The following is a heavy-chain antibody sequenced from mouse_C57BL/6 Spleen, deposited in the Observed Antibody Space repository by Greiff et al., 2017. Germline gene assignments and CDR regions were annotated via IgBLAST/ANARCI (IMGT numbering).Heavy chain of an antibody. D-gene: IGHD4-1*01. CDR2: IDPNSGGT. V-gene: IGHV1-72*01. CDR1: GYTFTSYW. CDR3: ARNMGPEGYFDD. Sequence: QVHVKQPGAELVKPGASVKLSCKASGYTFTSYWMHWVKQRPGRGLEWIGRIDPNSGGTKYNEKFKSKATLTVDKPSRTAYLQLSSLTSEDSAVYYCARNMGPEGYFDDWGQGTTLTVSS. J-gene: IGHJ2*01.